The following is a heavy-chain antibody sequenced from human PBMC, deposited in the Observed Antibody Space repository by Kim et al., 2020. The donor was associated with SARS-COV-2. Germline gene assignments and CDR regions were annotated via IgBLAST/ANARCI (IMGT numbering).Heavy chain of an antibody. J-gene: IGHJ6*02. Sequence: GGSLRLSCAASGFTFSSYSMNWVRQAPGKGLEWVSYISSSSSTIYYADSVKGRFTISRDNAKNSLYLQMNSLRDEDTAVYYCARDGADYGGNSLYYYYGMDVWGQGTTVTVSS. CDR3: ARDGADYGGNSLYYYYGMDV. CDR1: GFTFSSYS. D-gene: IGHD4-17*01. CDR2: ISSSSSTI. V-gene: IGHV3-48*02.